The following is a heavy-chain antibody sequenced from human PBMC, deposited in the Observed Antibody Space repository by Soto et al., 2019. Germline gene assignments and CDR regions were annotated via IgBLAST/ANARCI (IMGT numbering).Heavy chain of an antibody. J-gene: IGHJ6*02. D-gene: IGHD2-21*02. V-gene: IGHV1-69*06. Sequence: ASVKVSCKASGGTFSSYAISWVRQAPGQGLEWMGGIIPIFGTANYAQKFQGRVTITADKSTSTAYMELSSLRSEDTAVYYCARARGDRLAYYYYGMDVWGQGTTVTVSS. CDR3: ARARGDRLAYYYYGMDV. CDR2: IIPIFGTA. CDR1: GGTFSSYA.